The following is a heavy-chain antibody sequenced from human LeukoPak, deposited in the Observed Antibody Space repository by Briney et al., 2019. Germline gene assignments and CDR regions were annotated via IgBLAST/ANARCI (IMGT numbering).Heavy chain of an antibody. CDR1: SGSISTYY. CDR3: GRQGYTASHYFLDF. Sequence: SETLSLTCTVSSGSISTYYWGWVRQPPGKGLEWIGRIYTTGATQYNPSPKSRVTMSVDTSTNQFSLNLRSVSAADTAVYYCGRQGYTASHYFLDFWSQGTLVAVS. J-gene: IGHJ4*02. D-gene: IGHD2-2*02. CDR2: IYTTGAT. V-gene: IGHV4-4*07.